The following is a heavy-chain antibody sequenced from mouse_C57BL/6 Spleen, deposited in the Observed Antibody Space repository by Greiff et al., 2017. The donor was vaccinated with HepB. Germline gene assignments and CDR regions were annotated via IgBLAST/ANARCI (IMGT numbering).Heavy chain of an antibody. CDR1: EYEFPSHD. D-gene: IGHD1-1*01. CDR2: INSDGGST. J-gene: IGHJ1*03. CDR3: ARQRYYGSSWYFDV. V-gene: IGHV5-2*01. Sequence: EVMLVESGGGLVQPGESLKLSCESNEYEFPSHDMSWVRKTPEKRLELVAAINSDGGSTYYPDTMERRFIISRDKTKKTLYLQMSSLRSEDTALYYCARQRYYGSSWYFDVWGTGTTVTVSS.